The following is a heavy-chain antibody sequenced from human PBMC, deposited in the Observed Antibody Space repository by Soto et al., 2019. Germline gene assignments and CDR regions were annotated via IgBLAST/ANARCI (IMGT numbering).Heavy chain of an antibody. CDR1: GFAFTSYA. V-gene: IGHV3-23*01. J-gene: IGHJ4*02. D-gene: IGHD2-8*01. Sequence: PGGSLRLSCAASGFAFTSYAMSWVRQAPGKGLEWVSSIGGSGDPTYYADSVKGRFTISRDNSKDTLYLQMNSLRAEDTAVYYCAKDGDTVLMVWPFDYWGQGTLVTVSS. CDR2: IGGSGDPT. CDR3: AKDGDTVLMVWPFDY.